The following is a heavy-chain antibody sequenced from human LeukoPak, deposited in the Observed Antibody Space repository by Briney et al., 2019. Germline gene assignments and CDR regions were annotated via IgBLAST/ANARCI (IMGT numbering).Heavy chain of an antibody. CDR3: TLRGDSNYYDY. CDR2: IYPGDSDT. J-gene: IGHJ4*02. CDR1: GYHFSNYW. Sequence: GESLKISFKASGYHFSNYWIAWVRLMPGKGLEWMGTIYPGDSDTRYRPSFQGQVTISADKSITTAYLQWSTLKATDTAMYYCTLRGDSNYYDYWGQGTLVTVSS. V-gene: IGHV5-51*01. D-gene: IGHD3-10*01.